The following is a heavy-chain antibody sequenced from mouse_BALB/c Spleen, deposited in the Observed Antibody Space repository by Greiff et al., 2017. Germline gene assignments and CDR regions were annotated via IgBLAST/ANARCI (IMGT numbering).Heavy chain of an antibody. Sequence: EVQLVESGGGLVKPGGSLKLSCAASGFTFSSYAMSWVRQSPEKRLEWVAEISSGGSYTYYPDTVTGRFTISRDNAKNTLYLEMSSLRSEDTAMYYCARGGYYRYDEGFAYWGQGTLVTVSA. D-gene: IGHD2-14*01. V-gene: IGHV5-9-4*01. CDR2: ISSGGSYT. CDR3: ARGGYYRYDEGFAY. CDR1: GFTFSSYA. J-gene: IGHJ3*01.